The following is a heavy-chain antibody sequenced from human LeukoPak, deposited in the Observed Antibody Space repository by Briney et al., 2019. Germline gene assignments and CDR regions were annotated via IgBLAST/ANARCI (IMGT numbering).Heavy chain of an antibody. CDR2: ISFDGSNK. CDR1: GFTLSNYA. CDR3: ARDCSSTTCYSNPYHFYGMDI. D-gene: IGHD2-2*01. J-gene: IGHJ6*02. Sequence: PGGSLRLSCAASGFTLSNYAMNWVRQAPGKGLEWVAIISFDGSNKYYADSVKGRFTISRDNSKNTLYLQMSSLRAEDTAVYYCARDCSSTTCYSNPYHFYGMDIWGQGTTVTVSS. V-gene: IGHV3-30-3*01.